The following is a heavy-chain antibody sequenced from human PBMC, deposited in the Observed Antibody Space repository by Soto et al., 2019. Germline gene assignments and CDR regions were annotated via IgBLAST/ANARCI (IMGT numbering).Heavy chain of an antibody. V-gene: IGHV3-23*01. D-gene: IGHD4-4*01. Sequence: PGGSLRLSCAASGFTFSSYAMSWVRQAPGKGLEWVSAISGSGGSTYYADSVKGRFTISRDNSKNTLYLQMNSLRAEDTAVYYCAKPPRVTSPYYYYYYYMDVWGKGTTVTVSS. J-gene: IGHJ6*03. CDR2: ISGSGGST. CDR3: AKPPRVTSPYYYYYYYMDV. CDR1: GFTFSSYA.